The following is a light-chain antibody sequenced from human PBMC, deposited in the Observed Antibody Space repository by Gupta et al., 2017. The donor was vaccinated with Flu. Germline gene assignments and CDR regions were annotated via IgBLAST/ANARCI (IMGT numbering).Light chain of an antibody. CDR2: EGS. J-gene: IGLJ1*01. Sequence: QSALTQPASVSGSPGQSIAISCTGTSSDFGSYNLVSWYQQHPGKVPKIMIYEGSKRPSGVSNRFSGSKSDNTASLTISGLQAEDEADYYCCSYAGSSTSYVFGTGTKVTVL. CDR1: SSDFGSYNL. V-gene: IGLV2-23*01. CDR3: CSYAGSSTSYV.